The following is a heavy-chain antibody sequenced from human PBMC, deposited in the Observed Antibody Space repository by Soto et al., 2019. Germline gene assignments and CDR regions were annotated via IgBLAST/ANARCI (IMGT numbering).Heavy chain of an antibody. D-gene: IGHD3-22*01. Sequence: PSETLSLTCTVSGGSISTGGYYWSWIRHHPGKGLEWIGYIYYSGSTYYNPSLKRRVTISEDTSKNQFSLRLSSVTAADTAVYYCARYGRSRYYYDSSGYSDSFDYWGQGTLVTVSS. V-gene: IGHV4-31*03. CDR1: GGSISTGGYY. CDR2: IYYSGST. CDR3: ARYGRSRYYYDSSGYSDSFDY. J-gene: IGHJ4*02.